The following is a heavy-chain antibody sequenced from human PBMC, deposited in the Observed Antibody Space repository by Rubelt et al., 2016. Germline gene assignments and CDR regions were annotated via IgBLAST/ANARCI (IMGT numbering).Heavy chain of an antibody. V-gene: IGHV4-34*01. Sequence: QVHLQQWGAGLLKPSETLSLTCAVYSGSFSGFYWSWIRQPPGKGLEWIGEINHSENTNYNPSLKSRVTISVDTSKNQFSLNLTSVTAADTAGYYCASRRWLVETYYFDYWGQGTLVTVSS. CDR2: INHSENT. CDR1: SGSFSGFY. D-gene: IGHD6-19*01. J-gene: IGHJ4*02. CDR3: ASRRWLVETYYFDY.